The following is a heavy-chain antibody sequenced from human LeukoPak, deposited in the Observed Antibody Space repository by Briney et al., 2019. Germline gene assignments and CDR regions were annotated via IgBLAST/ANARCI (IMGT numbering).Heavy chain of an antibody. V-gene: IGHV1-2*02. CDR2: INPNSGGT. CDR1: GYTFTSYY. J-gene: IGHJ4*02. CDR3: ARSKLHEKGYCSSTSCYTLAY. D-gene: IGHD2-2*02. Sequence: ASVKVSCKASGYTFTSYYMHWVRQAPGQGLEWMGWINPNSGGTNYAQKFQGRVTMTRDTSISTAYMELSRLRSDDTAVYYCARSKLHEKGYCSSTSCYTLAYWGQGTLVTVSS.